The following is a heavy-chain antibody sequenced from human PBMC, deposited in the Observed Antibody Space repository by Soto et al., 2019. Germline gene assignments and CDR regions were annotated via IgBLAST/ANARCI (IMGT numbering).Heavy chain of an antibody. Sequence: EVPLVESGGGLVQPGGSLRLSCAASGFTFSKYWVHWVRHVPGKGLVWVSRINGDGSGTSYADSVEGRITISRDTAMIMVSLQMNTLIADDTAVYYSASVRFRLYAMDFWGQGTTVTLSS. J-gene: IGHJ6*02. V-gene: IGHV3-74*01. CDR3: ASVRFRLYAMDF. CDR1: GFTFSKYW. D-gene: IGHD3-10*01. CDR2: INGDGSGT.